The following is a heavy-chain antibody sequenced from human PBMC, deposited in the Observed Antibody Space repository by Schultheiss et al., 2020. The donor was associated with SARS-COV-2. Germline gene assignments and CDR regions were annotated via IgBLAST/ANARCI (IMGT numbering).Heavy chain of an antibody. J-gene: IGHJ4*02. D-gene: IGHD2-21*02. CDR2: IYYSGST. CDR3: ARDRCGGDCLFDY. Sequence: SETLSLTCAVYGGSFSGYYWSWIRQPPGKGLEWIGYIYYSGSTYYNPSLKSRVTISVDTSKNQFSLKLSSVTAADTAVYYCARDRCGGDCLFDYWGQGTLVTVSS. V-gene: IGHV4-34*01. CDR1: GGSFSGYY.